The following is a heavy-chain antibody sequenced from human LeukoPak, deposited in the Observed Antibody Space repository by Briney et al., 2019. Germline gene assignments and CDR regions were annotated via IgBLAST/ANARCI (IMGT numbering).Heavy chain of an antibody. J-gene: IGHJ4*02. Sequence: GGSLRLSCAASRFTFSSYAMSWVRQAPGEGLEWVGHTRNKANNYATEYAASVKGRFTISRDDSRNSVYPQMNSLRTEDTAVYYCTRWRSGTSDWGQGTLVTVSS. CDR2: TRNKANNYAT. CDR3: TRWRSGTSD. CDR1: RFTFSSYA. D-gene: IGHD4-23*01. V-gene: IGHV3-72*01.